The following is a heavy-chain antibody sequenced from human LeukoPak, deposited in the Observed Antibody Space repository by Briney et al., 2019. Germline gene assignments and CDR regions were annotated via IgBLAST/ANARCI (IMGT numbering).Heavy chain of an antibody. CDR2: ISSSSSTI. D-gene: IGHD4-23*01. CDR1: GFTFNNAW. V-gene: IGHV3-48*01. J-gene: IGHJ3*02. CDR3: ARDPRWYLNAFDI. Sequence: QAGGSLRLSCAASGFTFNNAWMSWVRQAPGKGLEWVSYISSSSSTIYYADSVKGRFTISRDNAKNSLYLQMNSLRAEDTAVYYCARDPRWYLNAFDIWGQGTMVTVSS.